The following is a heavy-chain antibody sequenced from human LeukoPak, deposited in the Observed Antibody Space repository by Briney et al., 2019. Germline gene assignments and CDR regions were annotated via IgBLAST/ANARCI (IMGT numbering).Heavy chain of an antibody. CDR2: IYHSGST. D-gene: IGHD4-17*01. V-gene: IGHV4-4*02. CDR1: GGSISSSNW. J-gene: IGHJ3*01. Sequence: PSETLSLTCAVSGGSISSSNWWSWIRQPPGKGLEWIGEIYHSGSTNYNPSLKSRVTISVDKSKTQFSLKLSSVTAADTAVYYCARVPPDYNDLHDALDLWGQGTVVTVSS. CDR3: ARVPPDYNDLHDALDL.